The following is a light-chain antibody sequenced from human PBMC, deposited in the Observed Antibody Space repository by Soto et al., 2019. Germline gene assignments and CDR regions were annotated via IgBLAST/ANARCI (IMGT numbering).Light chain of an antibody. CDR3: QQYADSRLT. CDR2: GAS. V-gene: IGKV3-20*01. J-gene: IGKJ4*01. CDR1: QSVRSTF. Sequence: EIVLSQSAGTLSLSPGEGATLSCRASQSVRSTFLSWYQQKPGQAPRLLIYGASSRATGIPDRFSGSGSGTDFTLTISRLEPEDFAVYYCQQYADSRLTFGGRTKVDIK.